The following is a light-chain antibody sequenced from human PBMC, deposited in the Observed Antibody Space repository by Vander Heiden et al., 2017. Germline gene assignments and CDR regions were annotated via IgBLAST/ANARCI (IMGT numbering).Light chain of an antibody. J-gene: IGLJ3*02. CDR1: SSNIGSNY. V-gene: IGLV1-47*02. Sequence: QSVLTQPPSASGTPGQRVPIACSGSSSNIGSNYVYWYQQLPGTAPKLLIYSNNQRHSGVPDRFSGSKSGTSASLAISGLRSEDEADYYCAAWDDSLSGWVFGGGTKLTVL. CDR2: SNN. CDR3: AAWDDSLSGWV.